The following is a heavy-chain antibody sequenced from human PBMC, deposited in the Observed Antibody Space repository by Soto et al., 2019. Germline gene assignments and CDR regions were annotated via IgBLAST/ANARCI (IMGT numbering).Heavy chain of an antibody. CDR3: AKEMSPLGYSFGLDS. J-gene: IGHJ4*02. Sequence: PGGSLRLSCAASGFTFSTYGMHWVRQAPGKGLEWVAVISYDEKNKYYVDSVKGRFTISRDNSKNTLFLQINSLRAEDTAVYYCAKEMSPLGYSFGLDSWGQGTLVTVSS. CDR1: GFTFSTYG. CDR2: ISYDEKNK. V-gene: IGHV3-30*18. D-gene: IGHD5-18*01.